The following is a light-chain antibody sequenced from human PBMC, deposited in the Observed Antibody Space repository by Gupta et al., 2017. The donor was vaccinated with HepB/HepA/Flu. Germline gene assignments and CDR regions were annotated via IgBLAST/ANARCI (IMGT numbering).Light chain of an antibody. Sequence: EIGRTHYPSTLALSPGERAPLSCRASQSVSSNLAWSQQKPGQAPRLLIYGASTRDTCIPARFGGSGCGTEFPLSISSRQTEDFAGYYFQQYNNWPPLTFGXGTKVEIK. V-gene: IGKV3-15*01. CDR1: QSVSSN. CDR3: QQYNNWPPLT. CDR2: GAS. J-gene: IGKJ4*01.